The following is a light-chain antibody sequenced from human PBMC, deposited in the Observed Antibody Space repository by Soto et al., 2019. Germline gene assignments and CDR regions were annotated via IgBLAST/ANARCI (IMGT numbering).Light chain of an antibody. V-gene: IGLV7-43*01. CDR2: YTR. J-gene: IGLJ2*01. CDR1: TGAVTSGHS. CDR3: LLVYGGVHPV. Sequence: QTVVTQEPSLTVSPGGTDTLTCATNTGAVTSGHSPNWIQQKPGQAPRALIYYTRNKHSWTPARFSGSLIGGKAALTLSGVQPEDEAEYYCLLVYGGVHPVFGGGTKVTVL.